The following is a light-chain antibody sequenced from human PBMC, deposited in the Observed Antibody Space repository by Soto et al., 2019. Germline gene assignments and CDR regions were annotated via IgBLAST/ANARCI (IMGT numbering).Light chain of an antibody. CDR1: SSNIGAGYD. CDR3: QSYDSSLSGVV. J-gene: IGLJ2*01. Sequence: QSVLTQPPSVSGAPGQRVTISCTGSSSNIGAGYDVHWYQQLPGTAPKLLIYGNSNRPSGVPDRFSGSKSGTSASLAITGPQAEDEADYYGQSYDSSLSGVVFGGGTQLTVL. V-gene: IGLV1-40*01. CDR2: GNS.